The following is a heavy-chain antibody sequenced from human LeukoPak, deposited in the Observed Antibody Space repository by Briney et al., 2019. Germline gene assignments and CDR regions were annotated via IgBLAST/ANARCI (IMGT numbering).Heavy chain of an antibody. CDR3: ARVPPPMVRGVTPYYYYGMDV. CDR2: IIPIFGIA. D-gene: IGHD3-10*01. CDR1: GGTFSSYA. Sequence: SVKVSCKASGGTFSSYAISWVRQAPGQGLEWMGRIIPIFGIANYAQKFQGRVTITADKSTSTAYMELSSLRSVDTAVYYCARVPPPMVRGVTPYYYYGMDVWGQGTTVTVSS. J-gene: IGHJ6*02. V-gene: IGHV1-69*04.